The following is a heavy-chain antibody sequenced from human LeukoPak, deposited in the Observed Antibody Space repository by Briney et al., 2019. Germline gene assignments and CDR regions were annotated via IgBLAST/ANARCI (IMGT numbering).Heavy chain of an antibody. D-gene: IGHD3-10*01. Sequence: SETLSLTCTVSGGSISSYYWSWIRQPPGKGLEWIGYIYTSWSTNYNPSLKSRVTISVDTSKNQFSLKLSSVTAADTAVYYCARFNYGSGSYYQNWFDPWGQGTLVTVSS. CDR1: GGSISSYY. CDR2: IYTSWST. J-gene: IGHJ5*02. V-gene: IGHV4-4*09. CDR3: ARFNYGSGSYYQNWFDP.